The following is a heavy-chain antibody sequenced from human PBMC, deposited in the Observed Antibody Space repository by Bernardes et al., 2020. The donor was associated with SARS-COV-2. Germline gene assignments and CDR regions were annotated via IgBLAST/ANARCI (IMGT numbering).Heavy chain of an antibody. J-gene: IGHJ3*02. CDR2: ISSSGRHL. Sequence: GGSLRLSCAASGFTFNSYKMKWVRQAPGKGLEWVSSISSSGRHLFYADSVKGRFTISRDNGKDTVYLQMNSLRVDDTARYYCARDVSPFGHNSGDIWGPGTMVTVSS. CDR1: GFTFNSYK. CDR3: ARDVSPFGHNSGDI. V-gene: IGHV3-21*01. D-gene: IGHD2-21*01.